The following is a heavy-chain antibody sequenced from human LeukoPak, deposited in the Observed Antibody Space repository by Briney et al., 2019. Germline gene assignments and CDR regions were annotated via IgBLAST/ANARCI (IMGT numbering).Heavy chain of an antibody. D-gene: IGHD3-3*01. V-gene: IGHV4-31*03. CDR2: IYYSGST. CDR3: ARDDPDFWSGYYFDY. J-gene: IGHJ4*02. Sequence: PSQTLSLTCTVSGGSISSGGYSWSWIRQHPGKGLEWIGYIYYSGSTYYNPSLKSRVTISVDTSKNQFSLKLSSVTAADTAVYYCARDDPDFWSGYYFDYWGQGTLVTVSS. CDR1: GGSISSGGYS.